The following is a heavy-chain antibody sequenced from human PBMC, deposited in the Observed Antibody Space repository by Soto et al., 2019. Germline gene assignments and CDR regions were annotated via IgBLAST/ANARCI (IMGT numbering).Heavy chain of an antibody. CDR3: ATNIWDQHFDY. CDR1: GGSISSYY. V-gene: IGHV4-59*08. J-gene: IGHJ4*02. D-gene: IGHD1-26*01. CDR2: IYYSGST. Sequence: SETLSLTCTVSGGSISSYYWSWIRQPPGKGLEWIGYIYYSGSTNYNPSLKSRVTISVDTSKNQFSLKLSSVTAADTAVYYCATNIWDQHFDYWGQGTLVTVSS.